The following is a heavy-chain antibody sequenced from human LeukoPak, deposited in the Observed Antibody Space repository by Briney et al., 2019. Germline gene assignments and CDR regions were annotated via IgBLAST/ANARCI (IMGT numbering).Heavy chain of an antibody. CDR1: GFTFSSYG. Sequence: QSGGSLRLSCAASGFTFSSYGMHWVRQAPGKGLEWVAVISYDGSNKYYADSVKGRFTISRDNSKNTLYLQMNSLRAEDTAVYYCAKDRRGYSYGYAFDYWGQGTLVIVSS. J-gene: IGHJ4*02. CDR2: ISYDGSNK. CDR3: AKDRRGYSYGYAFDY. D-gene: IGHD5-18*01. V-gene: IGHV3-30*18.